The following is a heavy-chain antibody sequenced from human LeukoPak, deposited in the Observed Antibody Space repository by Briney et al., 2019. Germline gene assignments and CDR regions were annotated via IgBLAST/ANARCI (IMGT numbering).Heavy chain of an antibody. V-gene: IGHV4-61*02. CDR1: GGSISSGSYY. D-gene: IGHD2-8*01. CDR2: IYTSGST. Sequence: SETLSLTCTVSGGSISSGSYYWSWIRQPAGKGLEWIGRIYTSGSTNYNPSLKSRVTISVDTSKHQFSLKLSSVTAADTAVYYCARGNIVLMVYASKGLDRYFDYWGQGTLVTVSS. J-gene: IGHJ4*02. CDR3: ARGNIVLMVYASKGLDRYFDY.